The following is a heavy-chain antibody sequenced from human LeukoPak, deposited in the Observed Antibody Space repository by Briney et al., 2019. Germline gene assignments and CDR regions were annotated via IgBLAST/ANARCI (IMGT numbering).Heavy chain of an antibody. V-gene: IGHV4-30-4*01. CDR1: GGSISSGDYY. J-gene: IGHJ4*02. CDR3: ARVEAMELFDY. CDR2: IYYSGST. D-gene: IGHD1-7*01. Sequence: SQTLSLTCTVSGGSISSGDYYWSWIRQPPGKGLEWIGYIYYSGSTYYNPPLKSRVTISVDTSKNQFSLKLSSVTAADTAVYYCARVEAMELFDYWGQGTLVTVSS.